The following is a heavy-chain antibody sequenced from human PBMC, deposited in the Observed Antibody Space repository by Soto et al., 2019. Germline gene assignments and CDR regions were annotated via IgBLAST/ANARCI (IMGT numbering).Heavy chain of an antibody. J-gene: IGHJ4*02. Sequence: QVQLVQSGPEVIKPGASLNVSCTASGDTLTSYGVTWVRQAPGQGLEWMGFHSGQNGNTNYAQRFQGRVTMTADMSAATAYLQLRTLRSDDTAIHYCAVGKDFDYWGQGTLVIVSS. CDR1: GDTLTSYG. CDR2: HSGQNGNT. V-gene: IGHV1-18*04. D-gene: IGHD1-26*01. CDR3: AVGKDFDY.